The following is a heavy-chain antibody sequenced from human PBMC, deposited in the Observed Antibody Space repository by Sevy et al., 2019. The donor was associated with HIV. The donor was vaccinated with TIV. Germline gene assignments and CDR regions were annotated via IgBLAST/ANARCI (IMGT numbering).Heavy chain of an antibody. D-gene: IGHD2-15*01. V-gene: IGHV3-30-3*01. CDR2: ISYDGSNK. CDR3: ARETPAYCSGGSCYSYLDY. Sequence: GGSLRLSCVASGFTFSSYAMHWVRQAPGKGLEWVAVISYDGSNKYYADSVKGRFTISRDNSKNTLYLQMNSLRAEDTAVYYCARETPAYCSGGSCYSYLDYWGQGTLVTVSS. CDR1: GFTFSSYA. J-gene: IGHJ4*02.